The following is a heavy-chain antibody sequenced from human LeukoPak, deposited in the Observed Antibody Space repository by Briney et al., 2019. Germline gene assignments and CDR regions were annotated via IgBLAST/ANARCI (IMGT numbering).Heavy chain of an antibody. Sequence: PSETLSLTCAIYSGSFSGYYWSWIRQPPGKGLEWIGEINHSGSTNYNPSLKSRLTISLDTSKNQFSLKLSSVTAADTAVYYCARTRYYYNSRSYGAPYYFDYWGQGTLVTVSS. CDR1: SGSFSGYY. CDR3: ARTRYYYNSRSYGAPYYFDY. J-gene: IGHJ4*02. CDR2: INHSGST. D-gene: IGHD3-10*01. V-gene: IGHV4-34*01.